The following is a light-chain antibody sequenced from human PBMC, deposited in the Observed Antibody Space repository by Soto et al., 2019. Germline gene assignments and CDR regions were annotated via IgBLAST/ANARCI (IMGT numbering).Light chain of an antibody. CDR1: SSDVGGYNY. CDR3: SSYTSSSTLYV. V-gene: IGLV2-14*01. CDR2: DVS. Sequence: QSALTQPASVSGSPGQSITISCTGTSSDVGGYNYVSWYQQHPGKAPKLMIYDVSNRPSGVSNRFSGSKSGNMASLTISGLQAEDEADYYCSSYTSSSTLYVFGTGTQLTVL. J-gene: IGLJ1*01.